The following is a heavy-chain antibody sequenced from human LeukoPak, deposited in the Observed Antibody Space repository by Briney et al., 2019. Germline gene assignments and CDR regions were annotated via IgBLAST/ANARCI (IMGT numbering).Heavy chain of an antibody. Sequence: SETLSLTRTVSGGSTSSYYWSWVRQPPGKGLEWIGYIYYSRSTNYNPSLKSRVTISVDTSKNQFSLKLSSVTAADTAVYYCARHCPEFYYFDYWGQGTLVTVSS. D-gene: IGHD1-14*01. V-gene: IGHV4-59*08. CDR3: ARHCPEFYYFDY. J-gene: IGHJ4*02. CDR2: IYYSRST. CDR1: GGSTSSYY.